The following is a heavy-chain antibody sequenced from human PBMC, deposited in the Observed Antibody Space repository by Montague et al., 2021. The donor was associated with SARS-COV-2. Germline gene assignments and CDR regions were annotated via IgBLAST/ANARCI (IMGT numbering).Heavy chain of an antibody. J-gene: IGHJ2*01. CDR1: GGSFSDYY. CDR3: ARGAPTISMIVVVFTGAGWYFDL. Sequence: SETLSLACAVHGGSFSDYYWSWIRQPPGKGLEWIGGINHSGSTNYNPSLKSRVTISVDTSKNQFSLKLSSVTAADTAVYYCARGAPTISMIVVVFTGAGWYFDLWGHGTLVTVSS. V-gene: IGHV4-34*01. CDR2: INHSGST. D-gene: IGHD3-22*01.